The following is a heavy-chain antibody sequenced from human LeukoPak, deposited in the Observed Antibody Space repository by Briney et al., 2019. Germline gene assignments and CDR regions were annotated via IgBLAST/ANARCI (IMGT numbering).Heavy chain of an antibody. CDR2: MTPNSGGT. CDR3: ASGFWSGYYTEYYFDF. Sequence: ASVKVSCKASGYTFTGYYMHWVRRAPGQGLEWRGWMTPNSGGTNYAQKFQGRVTMTRDTSISTAYTELSRLRSDDTAVYYCASGFWSGYYTEYYFDFWGQGTLVTVSS. J-gene: IGHJ4*02. CDR1: GYTFTGYY. V-gene: IGHV1-2*02. D-gene: IGHD3-3*01.